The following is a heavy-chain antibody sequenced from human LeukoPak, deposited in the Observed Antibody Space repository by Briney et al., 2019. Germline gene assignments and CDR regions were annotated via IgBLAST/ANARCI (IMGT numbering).Heavy chain of an antibody. CDR2: ISSSSSTI. V-gene: IGHV3-48*04. J-gene: IGHJ5*02. D-gene: IGHD3-10*01. CDR1: GFGFSGYG. CDR3: ARLGLHDIGWFDP. Sequence: GGSLRLSSVASGFGFSGYGMHWVRQAPGKGLEWVSYISSSSSTIYYADSVKGRFTISRDNAKNSPYLQMNSLRAEDTAVYYCARLGLHDIGWFDPWGQGTLVTVSS.